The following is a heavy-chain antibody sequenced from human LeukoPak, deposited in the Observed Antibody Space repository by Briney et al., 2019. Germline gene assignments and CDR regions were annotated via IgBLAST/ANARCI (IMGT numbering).Heavy chain of an antibody. J-gene: IGHJ4*02. CDR1: GYTFTGYY. V-gene: IGHV1-2*02. CDR3: ARDLSFIGYYFDY. CDR2: INPNSGGT. Sequence: ASVKVSCKASGYTFTGYYMHWVRQAPRQGLEWMGWINPNSGGTNYAQKFQGRVTMTRDTSISTAYMELSRLRSDDTAVYYCARDLSFIGYYFDYWGQGTLVTVSS. D-gene: IGHD2-15*01.